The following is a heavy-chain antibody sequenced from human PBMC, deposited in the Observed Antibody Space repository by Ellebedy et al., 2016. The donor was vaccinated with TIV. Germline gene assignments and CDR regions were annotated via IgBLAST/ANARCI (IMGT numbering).Heavy chain of an antibody. CDR1: GDFISSGGYY. Sequence: SETLSLTCTVSGDFISSGGYYWGWIRQPPGKGLEWIGSIYYSGSTYYNPSLKSRVTISVDTSKNQFSLKLSSVTAADTAVYYCARHSGSSSWYVYYFDYWGQGTLVTVSS. D-gene: IGHD6-13*01. CDR3: ARHSGSSSWYVYYFDY. V-gene: IGHV4-39*01. CDR2: IYYSGST. J-gene: IGHJ4*02.